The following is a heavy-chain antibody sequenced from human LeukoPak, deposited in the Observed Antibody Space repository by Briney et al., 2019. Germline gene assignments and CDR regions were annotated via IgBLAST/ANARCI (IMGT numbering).Heavy chain of an antibody. CDR1: GGSFSGYY. J-gene: IGHJ5*02. Sequence: PSETLSLTCAVYGGSFSGYYWSWIRQPPGKGLEWIGEINHSGSTNYNPSLKSRVTISVDTSKNQFSLKLSSVTAADTAVYYCAKVGQQLVRDWFDPWGQGTLVTVSS. D-gene: IGHD6-6*01. CDR3: AKVGQQLVRDWFDP. V-gene: IGHV4-34*01. CDR2: INHSGST.